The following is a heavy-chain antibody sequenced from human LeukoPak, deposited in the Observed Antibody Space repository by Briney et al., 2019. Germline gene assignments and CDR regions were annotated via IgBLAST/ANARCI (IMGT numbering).Heavy chain of an antibody. D-gene: IGHD1-14*01. CDR2: IYYSGST. CDR1: GASISSSSYY. Sequence: SETLSLTCTVSGASISSSSYYWGWIRQPPGKGLEWIGNIYYSGSTYYNPSLKSRVSISVDTSKNQFSLKLTSVTAADTAVYYCARAPEYGLYYFDYWGQGTLVTVSS. V-gene: IGHV4-39*07. CDR3: ARAPEYGLYYFDY. J-gene: IGHJ4*02.